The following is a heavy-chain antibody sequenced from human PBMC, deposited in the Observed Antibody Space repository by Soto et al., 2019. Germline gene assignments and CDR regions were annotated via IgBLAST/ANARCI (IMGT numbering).Heavy chain of an antibody. V-gene: IGHV1-69*13. CDR3: ARDSVIVPAAQPSLNYYYYGMAV. D-gene: IGHD2-2*01. CDR2: IIPIFGTA. Sequence: SVKVSCKASGGTFSSYAISWVRQAPGQGLEWMGGIIPIFGTANYAQKFQGRVTITADESTSTAYMELSSLRSEDTAVYYCARDSVIVPAAQPSLNYYYYGMAVLGQGTTVTVSS. CDR1: GGTFSSYA. J-gene: IGHJ6*02.